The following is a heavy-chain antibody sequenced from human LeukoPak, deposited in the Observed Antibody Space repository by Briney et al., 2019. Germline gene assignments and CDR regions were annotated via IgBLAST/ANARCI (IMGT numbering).Heavy chain of an antibody. CDR3: ARGPPDCSSTSCSAFDAFDI. J-gene: IGHJ3*02. V-gene: IGHV4-39*07. Sequence: SETLSLTCTVSGGSISITRYYWGWIRQPPGKGLEWIASMYSSGTTYYNPSLKSRVTISVDTSKNQFSLKLSSVTAADTAVYYCARGPPDCSSTSCSAFDAFDIWGQGTMVTVSS. CDR1: GGSISITRYY. D-gene: IGHD2-2*01. CDR2: MYSSGTT.